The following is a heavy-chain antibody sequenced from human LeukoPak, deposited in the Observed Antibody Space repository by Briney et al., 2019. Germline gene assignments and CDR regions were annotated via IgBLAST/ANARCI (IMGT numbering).Heavy chain of an antibody. J-gene: IGHJ5*02. D-gene: IGHD3-9*01. CDR2: TKQDGSER. V-gene: IGHV3-7*01. CDR3: ARDVDRRDDP. CDR1: GFTLSQYW. Sequence: GGSLRLSCALSGFTLSQYWMSWVRQAPGKGLEWVANTKQDGSERHHVDSVKGRFTISRDNAKNSLYLQMNNLRAEDTAVYYCARDVDRRDDPWGQGILVTVSS.